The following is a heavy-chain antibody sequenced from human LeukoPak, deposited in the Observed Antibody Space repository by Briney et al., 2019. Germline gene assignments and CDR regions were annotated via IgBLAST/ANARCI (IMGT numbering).Heavy chain of an antibody. V-gene: IGHV1-69*04. CDR3: ATRHVVGGPHAGMDV. D-gene: IGHD2-21*01. CDR1: GGTFSSYA. Sequence: SVKVSCKASGGTFSSYAISWVRQAPGQGLEWMGRIIPILGIANYAQKFQGRVTITADKSTSTAYMELSSLRSEDTVVYYCATRHVVGGPHAGMDVWGQGTTVTVSS. J-gene: IGHJ6*02. CDR2: IIPILGIA.